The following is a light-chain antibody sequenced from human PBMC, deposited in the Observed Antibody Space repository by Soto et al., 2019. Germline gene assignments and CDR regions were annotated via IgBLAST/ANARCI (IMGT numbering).Light chain of an antibody. Sequence: IVMTQSPATLSVSPGERATLSCRASQSVSSNLAWYQQKPGQAPRLLIYGASSRATGIPDRFSGSGSGTDFTLTISRLEPEDFAVYYCQQYTGSPWTFGQGTKVDIK. CDR2: GAS. V-gene: IGKV3-20*01. CDR1: QSVSSN. CDR3: QQYTGSPWT. J-gene: IGKJ1*01.